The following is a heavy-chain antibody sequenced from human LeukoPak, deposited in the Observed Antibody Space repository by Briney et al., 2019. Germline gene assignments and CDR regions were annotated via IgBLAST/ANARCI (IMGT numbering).Heavy chain of an antibody. CDR2: INPSGGST. V-gene: IGHV1-46*01. Sequence: GASVKVSCKASGYTFTSNYMHWVRQAPGQGLEWMGIINPSGGSTSYAQNFQGRVTMTRDTSTSTVYMELSSLRSEDTAVYYCARDQVAGTYYFDYWGLGTLVTVSA. CDR3: ARDQVAGTYYFDY. D-gene: IGHD1-7*01. CDR1: GYTFTSNY. J-gene: IGHJ4*02.